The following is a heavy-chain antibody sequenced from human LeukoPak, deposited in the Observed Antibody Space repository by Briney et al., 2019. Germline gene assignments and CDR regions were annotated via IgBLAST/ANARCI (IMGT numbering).Heavy chain of an antibody. CDR3: AKELGYYYYYMDV. CDR1: GFTVSSNY. D-gene: IGHD6-13*01. Sequence: GGSLRLSCAASGFTVSSNYMSWVRQAPGKGLEWVSVIYSGGSTYYADSVKGRFTISRDNSKNTLYLQMNSLRAEDTAVYYCAKELGYYYYYMDVWGKGTTVTISS. V-gene: IGHV3-53*05. J-gene: IGHJ6*03. CDR2: IYSGGST.